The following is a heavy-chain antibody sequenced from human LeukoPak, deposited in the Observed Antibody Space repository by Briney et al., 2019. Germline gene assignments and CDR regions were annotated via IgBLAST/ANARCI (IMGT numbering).Heavy chain of an antibody. CDR3: ARDEGPNVIAVAATSFDY. CDR1: GGTFSSYA. J-gene: IGHJ4*02. CDR2: IIPIFGTA. V-gene: IGHV1-69*05. Sequence: SVKVSCKASGGTFSSYAISWVRQAPGQGLEWMGRIIPIFGTANYAQKFQGRVTITTDEPTSTAYMELSSLRSEDTAVYYCARDEGPNVIAVAATSFDYWGQGTLVTVSS. D-gene: IGHD6-19*01.